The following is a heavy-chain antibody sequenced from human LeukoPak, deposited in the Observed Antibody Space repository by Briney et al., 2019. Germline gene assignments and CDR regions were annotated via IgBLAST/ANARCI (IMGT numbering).Heavy chain of an antibody. Sequence: PGGSLRLSCAASGFTFSSYGMHWVRQAPGKRLEWVAVILYDGGNKYYADPVKGRFTISRDNSKNTLYLQMNSLRAEDTAVYYCAKDRTGSQRRGYFDYWGQGTLVTVSS. V-gene: IGHV3-30*18. CDR3: AKDRTGSQRRGYFDY. J-gene: IGHJ4*02. D-gene: IGHD3/OR15-3a*01. CDR1: GFTFSSYG. CDR2: ILYDGGNK.